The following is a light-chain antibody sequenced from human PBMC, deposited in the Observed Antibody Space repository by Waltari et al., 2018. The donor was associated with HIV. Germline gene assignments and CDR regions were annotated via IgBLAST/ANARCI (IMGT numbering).Light chain of an antibody. J-gene: IGLJ1*01. CDR1: NSDIGAYNY. CDR3: TSFIISNTSYV. V-gene: IGLV2-14*01. Sequence: PGQSITISCTGSNSDIGAYNYVSWYQQHPGKAPKLILFEVSNRPSGVSNRFSGSKSGNTASLTISGLQAEDEADYYCTSFIISNTSYVFGTGTTVAVL. CDR2: EVS.